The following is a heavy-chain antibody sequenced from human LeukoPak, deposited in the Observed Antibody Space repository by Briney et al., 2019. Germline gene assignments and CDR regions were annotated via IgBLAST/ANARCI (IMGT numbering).Heavy chain of an antibody. Sequence: ASVKVSCKASGYTFTGYHMHWVRQAPGQGLEWMGWINPNSGGTNYAQKFQGRVTMTRDTSISTAYMELSRLRSDDTAVYYCAREGAPLGYYDSSGYFDYWGQGTLVTVSS. CDR1: GYTFTGYH. CDR2: INPNSGGT. J-gene: IGHJ4*02. D-gene: IGHD3-22*01. CDR3: AREGAPLGYYDSSGYFDY. V-gene: IGHV1-2*02.